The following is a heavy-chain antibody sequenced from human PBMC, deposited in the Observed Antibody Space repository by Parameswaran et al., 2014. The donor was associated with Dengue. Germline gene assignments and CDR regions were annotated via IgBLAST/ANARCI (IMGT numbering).Heavy chain of an antibody. J-gene: IGHJ4*03. V-gene: IGHV5-51*01. CDR3: ATKEFLEHDLFDY. Sequence: VRQMPGKGLEWMGIIYPGDSDTRYSPSFQGQVTISADKSISTAYLQWSSLKASDTAMYYCATKEFLEHDLFDYWGPGGPWSPSPQ. D-gene: IGHD3-3*01. CDR2: IYPGDSDT.